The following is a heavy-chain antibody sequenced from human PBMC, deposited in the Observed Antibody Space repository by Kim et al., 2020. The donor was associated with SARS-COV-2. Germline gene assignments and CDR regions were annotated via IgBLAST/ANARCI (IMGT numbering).Heavy chain of an antibody. D-gene: IGHD4-17*01. CDR3: TRHDYPDYGGNSPFDY. J-gene: IGHJ4*02. CDR2: IRSKANSYAT. Sequence: GGSLRLSCAASGFTFSGSAMHWVRQASGKGLEWVGRIRSKANSYATAYAASVTGRFTISSDDSKSTAYLQMNSLKTEDTAVYYCTRHDYPDYGGNSPFDYWGQETLVTVPS. CDR1: GFTFSGSA. V-gene: IGHV3-73*01.